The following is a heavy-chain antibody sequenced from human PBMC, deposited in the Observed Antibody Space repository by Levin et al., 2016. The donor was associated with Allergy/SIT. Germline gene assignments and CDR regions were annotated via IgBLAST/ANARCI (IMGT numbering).Heavy chain of an antibody. Sequence: GGSLRLSCAASGFTFSDYYMSWIRQAPGKGLEWVSYISNSGSTIYYADSVKGRFTISRDNSKNTLYLQMNSLRAEDTAVYYCAKDPLHYDSSGYYFYYYYGMDVWGQGTTVTVSS. D-gene: IGHD3-22*01. CDR3: AKDPLHYDSSGYYFYYYYGMDV. CDR2: ISNSGSTI. J-gene: IGHJ6*02. CDR1: GFTFSDYY. V-gene: IGHV3-11*01.